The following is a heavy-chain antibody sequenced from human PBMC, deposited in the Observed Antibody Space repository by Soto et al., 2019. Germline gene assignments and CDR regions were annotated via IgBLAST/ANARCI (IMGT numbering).Heavy chain of an antibody. Sequence: SETLSLTCTVSGGSISSSSYYWGWIRQPPGKGLEWIGSIYYSGSTYYNPSLKSRVTISVDTSKNQFSLKLSSATAADTAVYYCARLGYCSGGSCYLNYYYYGMDVWGQGTTVTVSS. CDR1: GGSISSSSYY. V-gene: IGHV4-39*01. J-gene: IGHJ6*02. CDR3: ARLGYCSGGSCYLNYYYYGMDV. CDR2: IYYSGST. D-gene: IGHD2-15*01.